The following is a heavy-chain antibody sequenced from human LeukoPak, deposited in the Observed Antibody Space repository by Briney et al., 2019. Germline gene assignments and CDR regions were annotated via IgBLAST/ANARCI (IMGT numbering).Heavy chain of an antibody. Sequence: ASVKVSCKASGYTFTGYYMHWVRQAPGQGLEWMGWINPNSGGANYAQKFQGRVTMTRDTSISTAYTELSRLRSDDTAVYYCARGLIGYSGSPPGPWGQGTLVTVSS. V-gene: IGHV1-2*02. J-gene: IGHJ5*02. D-gene: IGHD3-10*01. CDR2: INPNSGGA. CDR1: GYTFTGYY. CDR3: ARGLIGYSGSPPGP.